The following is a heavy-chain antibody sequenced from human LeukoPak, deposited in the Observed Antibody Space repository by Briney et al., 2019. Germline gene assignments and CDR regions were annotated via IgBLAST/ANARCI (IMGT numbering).Heavy chain of an antibody. Sequence: AASVKVSCKASGYTFTSYGISWVRQAPGQGLEWMGWISAYNGNTNYAQKRQGRVTMTTDTSTSTAYMELRSLRSDDTAVYYCARDLVFGSSSSGGYFDYWGQGTLVTVSS. J-gene: IGHJ4*02. CDR1: GYTFTSYG. CDR3: ARDLVFGSSSSGGYFDY. V-gene: IGHV1-18*01. D-gene: IGHD6-6*01. CDR2: ISAYNGNT.